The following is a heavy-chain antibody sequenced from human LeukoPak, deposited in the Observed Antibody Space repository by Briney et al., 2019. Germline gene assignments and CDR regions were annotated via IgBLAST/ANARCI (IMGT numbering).Heavy chain of an antibody. CDR2: ISGGGGTT. D-gene: IGHD4-11*01. V-gene: IGHV3-23*01. CDR3: AKESPRKSLPTVTTDGSFDY. J-gene: IGHJ4*02. CDR1: RFTFSSYG. Sequence: GGSLRLSCAASRFTFSSYGMSWVRQAPGKGLEWVSAISGGGGTTYYADSVKGRFTISRDNSKNTLYLLMNSLRDEDTAVYYCAKESPRKSLPTVTTDGSFDYWGQGTLVTVSS.